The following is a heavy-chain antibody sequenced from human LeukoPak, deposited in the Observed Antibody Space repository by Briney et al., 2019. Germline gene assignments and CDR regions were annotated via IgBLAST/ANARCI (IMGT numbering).Heavy chain of an antibody. D-gene: IGHD5-12*01. CDR2: LHADGSEK. V-gene: IGHV3-7*01. CDR3: ARGGYSFDY. J-gene: IGHJ4*02. Sequence: GGSLRLSCVASGFSLSGYWMSWVRQAPGKGLEWVARLHADGSEKYYVGSVKGCFTISGDTAKNSVYLQMNSLRVDDTAVYYCARGGYSFDYLGQGTLVTVSS. CDR1: GFSLSGYW.